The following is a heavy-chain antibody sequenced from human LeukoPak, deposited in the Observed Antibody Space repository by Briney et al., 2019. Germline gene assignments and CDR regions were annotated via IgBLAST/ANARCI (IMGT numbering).Heavy chain of an antibody. J-gene: IGHJ4*02. CDR2: ISSSGSTI. CDR3: AASSGYYSQNDY. D-gene: IGHD3-22*01. CDR1: GFTFSSYS. V-gene: IGHV3-48*01. Sequence: GGSLRLSGAASGFTFSSYSMNWVRQAPGKGLEWVSYISSSGSTIYYADSVEGRVTISRDNAKNALYLQMNSLRAEDTALYYCAASSGYYSQNDYWGQGTLVTVSS.